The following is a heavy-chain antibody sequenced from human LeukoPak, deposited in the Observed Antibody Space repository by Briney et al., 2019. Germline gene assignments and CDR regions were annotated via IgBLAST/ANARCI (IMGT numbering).Heavy chain of an antibody. CDR3: ARDRGSSSSLGWFDP. D-gene: IGHD6-6*01. V-gene: IGHV1-2*06. Sequence: ASVKVSCXASGYTFTGYYMHWVRQAHGQGLEWMARINPNSGGTNYAQKFQGRVTMTRDASISTAYMELSRLRSDDTAVYYCARDRGSSSSLGWFDPWGQGTLVTVSS. CDR2: INPNSGGT. CDR1: GYTFTGYY. J-gene: IGHJ5*02.